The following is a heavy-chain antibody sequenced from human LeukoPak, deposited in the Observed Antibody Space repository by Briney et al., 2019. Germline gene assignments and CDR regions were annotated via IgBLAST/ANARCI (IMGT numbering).Heavy chain of an antibody. CDR2: INHSGST. J-gene: IGHJ4*02. V-gene: IGHV4-38-2*02. CDR1: GDSISSSYF. CDR3: ARELAVAGSFDY. Sequence: SETLSLTCYVSGDSISSSYFWGWIRQPPGTGLEWIGEINHSGSTNYNPSLKSRVTISVDTSKNQFSLKLSSVTAADTAVYYCARELAVAGSFDYWGQGTLVTVSS. D-gene: IGHD6-19*01.